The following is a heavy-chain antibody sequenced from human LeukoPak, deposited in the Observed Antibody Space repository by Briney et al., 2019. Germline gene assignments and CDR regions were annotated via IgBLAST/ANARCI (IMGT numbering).Heavy chain of an antibody. CDR1: GYTFTSYA. CDR3: ARGGARFGDAFDY. Sequence: GASVKVSCKASGYTFTSYAMHWVRQAPGQRLEWMGWINPYNGNTNYAQKVQGRVTMTTDTSTTTVYMELRSLRSDDSAFYYCARGGARFGDAFDYWGQGTLVTVSS. D-gene: IGHD3-10*01. V-gene: IGHV1-3*01. J-gene: IGHJ4*02. CDR2: INPYNGNT.